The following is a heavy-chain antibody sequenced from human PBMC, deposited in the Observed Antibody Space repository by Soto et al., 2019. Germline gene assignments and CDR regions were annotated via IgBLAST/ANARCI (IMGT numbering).Heavy chain of an antibody. J-gene: IGHJ4*02. V-gene: IGHV1-46*01. CDR2: INPSVGST. CDR1: GYTFTSYY. CDR3: ARDYDSSGYPRYYFDY. Sequence: ASVKVSCKASGYTFTSYYMHWVRQAPGQGLEWMGIINPSVGSTSYAQKFQGRVTMTRDTSTSTVYMELSSLRSEDTAVYYCARDYDSSGYPRYYFDYWGQGTLVTVS. D-gene: IGHD3-22*01.